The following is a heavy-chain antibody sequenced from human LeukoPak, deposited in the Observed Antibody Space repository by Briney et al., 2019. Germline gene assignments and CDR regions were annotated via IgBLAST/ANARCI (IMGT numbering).Heavy chain of an antibody. CDR2: IYPGDSDT. CDR3: ARLLAAAGALRH. D-gene: IGHD6-13*01. J-gene: IGHJ1*01. CDR1: GYSFSSYW. Sequence: PGESLKISCKGSGYSFSSYWIGWVRQMPGKGLEWMGIIYPGDSDTRYSPSFQGQVTISADKSISTAYLQWSSLKASDTAIYYYARLLAAAGALRHWGQGTLVTVPS. V-gene: IGHV5-51*01.